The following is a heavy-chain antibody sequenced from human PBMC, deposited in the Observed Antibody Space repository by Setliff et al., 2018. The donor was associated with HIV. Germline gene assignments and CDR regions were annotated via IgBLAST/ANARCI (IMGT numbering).Heavy chain of an antibody. D-gene: IGHD2-21*01. CDR3: ARNKIGWDTYSVVNYFDP. J-gene: IGHJ5*02. V-gene: IGHV1-2*06. CDR2: INPDNSLT. CDR1: GYKFTGHY. Sequence: ASVKVSCKASGYKFTGHYVHWVRLAPGQGLQWMGRINPDNSLTTYAEYFEGRVTLTRDTSTNTAYMELRRLRSDDTAIYFCARNKIGWDTYSVVNYFDPWGQGTLVTVSS.